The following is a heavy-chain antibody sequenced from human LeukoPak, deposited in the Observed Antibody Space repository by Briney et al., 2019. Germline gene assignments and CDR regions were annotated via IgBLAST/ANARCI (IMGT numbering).Heavy chain of an antibody. D-gene: IGHD3-10*01. Sequence: GGSLRLSCAASGFTFSSYSMTWVRQAPGKGLEWVSSINCGSDCILYADSVKGRFIISRDNAKNSLYLQMSSLRAEDTAVYYCARDQFGKGNWFDPWGQETLVTV. CDR1: GFTFSSYS. V-gene: IGHV3-21*01. J-gene: IGHJ5*02. CDR3: ARDQFGKGNWFDP. CDR2: INCGSDCI.